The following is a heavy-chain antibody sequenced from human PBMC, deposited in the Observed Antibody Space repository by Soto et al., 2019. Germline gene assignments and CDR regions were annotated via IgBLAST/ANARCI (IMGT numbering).Heavy chain of an antibody. Sequence: GGSLRLSCAASGFTFSRFDMHWVRQARGKGLEWVSTIGSAGDTYYSGSVRGRFTVSRGNAKNSLYLQMNSLRAGDTAVYYCARGDEGLYDYGMDVWGQGTTVTVSS. CDR3: ARGDEGLYDYGMDV. V-gene: IGHV3-13*01. D-gene: IGHD2-21*02. CDR1: GFTFSRFD. CDR2: IGSAGDT. J-gene: IGHJ6*02.